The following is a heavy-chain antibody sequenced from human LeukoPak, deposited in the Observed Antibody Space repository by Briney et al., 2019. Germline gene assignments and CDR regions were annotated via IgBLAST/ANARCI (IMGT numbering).Heavy chain of an antibody. CDR2: IYYSGST. V-gene: IGHV4-39*07. CDR3: LGWFGELGFSFFDY. Sequence: PSETLSLTCTVSGGSISSSSYYWGWIRQPPGKGLEWIGSIYYSGSTYYNPSLKSRVTISVDTSKNQFSLKLSSVTAADTAVYYCLGWFGELGFSFFDYWGQGTLVTVSS. J-gene: IGHJ4*02. D-gene: IGHD3-10*01. CDR1: GGSISSSSYY.